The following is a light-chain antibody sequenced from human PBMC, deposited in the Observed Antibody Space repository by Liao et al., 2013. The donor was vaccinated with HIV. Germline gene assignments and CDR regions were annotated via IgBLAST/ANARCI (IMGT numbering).Light chain of an antibody. V-gene: IGLV3-25*03. CDR1: ALPKQF. J-gene: IGLJ2*01. Sequence: SYELTQPPSVSVSPGQTARITCSGDALPKQFAYWYQQKPGQAPVLMIYKDSERPSGIPERFSGSSSGTTVTLTISGVQAEDEADYYCQAWDSSTVVFGGGTKLTRP. CDR2: KDS. CDR3: QAWDSSTVV.